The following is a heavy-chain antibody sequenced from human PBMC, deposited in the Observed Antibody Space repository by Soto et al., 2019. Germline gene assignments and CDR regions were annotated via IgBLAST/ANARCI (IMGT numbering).Heavy chain of an antibody. Sequence: GASVKVSCKASGYTFTDYYMHWVRQAPGQGLEWMGWINPNSDGTNYARKFQGRVTMTRDTSISTAYMELSRLRSDDTAVYYCARDFGETSNEVSYRSHHWGQGTLVTVSS. CDR1: GYTFTDYY. CDR3: ARDFGETSNEVSYRSHH. J-gene: IGHJ5*02. D-gene: IGHD3-16*01. CDR2: INPNSDGT. V-gene: IGHV1-2*02.